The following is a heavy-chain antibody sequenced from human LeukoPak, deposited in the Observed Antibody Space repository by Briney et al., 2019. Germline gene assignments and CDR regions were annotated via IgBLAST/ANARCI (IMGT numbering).Heavy chain of an antibody. J-gene: IGHJ4*02. Sequence: GGSLRLSCAASGFTFRTYAMSWVRQAPGKGLEGVSGISGSGGSTYYADSVKGRFTISRENAKNTLYLQMSSLRAEDTAVYYCAKGAYYDISTGASDYWGQGTLVTVSS. CDR2: ISGSGGST. D-gene: IGHD3-9*01. V-gene: IGHV3-23*01. CDR3: AKGAYYDISTGASDY. CDR1: GFTFRTYA.